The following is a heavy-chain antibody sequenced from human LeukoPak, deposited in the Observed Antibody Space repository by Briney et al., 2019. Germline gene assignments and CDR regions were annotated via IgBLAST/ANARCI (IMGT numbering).Heavy chain of an antibody. CDR1: NYSISSSHY. V-gene: IGHV4-38-2*02. J-gene: IGHJ5*02. CDR2: IYHSGGST. CDR3: ARDHTTLTGHIQYFDP. Sequence: KPSETLSLTCTVSNYSISSSHYWGWIRQSPGKGLEWIGSIYHSGGSTFYNPSLESRITISVDTSKNQFSLKLNSVTAADTAVYYCARDHTTLTGHIQYFDPWGQGTLVTVSS. D-gene: IGHD1-20*01.